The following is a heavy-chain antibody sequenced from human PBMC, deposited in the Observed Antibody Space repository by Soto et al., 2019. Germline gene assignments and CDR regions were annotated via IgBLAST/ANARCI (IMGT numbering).Heavy chain of an antibody. V-gene: IGHV1-46*01. CDR2: INPSGGST. Sequence: ASVKVSCKASGYTFTSYYMHWVRQAPGQGLEWMGIINPSGGSTSYAQKFQGRVTMTRDTSTSTVYMELSSLRPEDTAVYYCARGGDIVVVPAAIAIVYWGQGTLVTVSS. CDR1: GYTFTSYY. D-gene: IGHD2-2*01. CDR3: ARGGDIVVVPAAIAIVY. J-gene: IGHJ4*02.